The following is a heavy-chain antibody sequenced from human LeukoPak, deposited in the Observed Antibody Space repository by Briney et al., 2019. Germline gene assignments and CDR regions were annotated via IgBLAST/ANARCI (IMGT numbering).Heavy chain of an antibody. J-gene: IGHJ4*02. CDR3: ASFRYYYGSGSHY. Sequence: GGSLRLSCAASGFTFSSYWMSWVRQAPGKGLEWVANIKQDGSEKYYVDSVKGRFTISRDNAKNSPYLQMNSLRAEDTAVYYCASFRYYYGSGSHYWGQGTLVTASS. CDR2: IKQDGSEK. D-gene: IGHD3-10*01. V-gene: IGHV3-7*01. CDR1: GFTFSSYW.